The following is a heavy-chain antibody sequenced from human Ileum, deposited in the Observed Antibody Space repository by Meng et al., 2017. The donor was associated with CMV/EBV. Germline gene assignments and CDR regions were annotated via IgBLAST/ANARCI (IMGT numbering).Heavy chain of an antibody. CDR2: LYYSGTT. CDR3: ARGAGWFDP. J-gene: IGHJ5*02. Sequence: QLQRQELGPGLVTPSGTLSLICTVSGGSISIGRNYWGWSRQPPGKGLGWIGILYYSGTTYYNPSLKSRVTMSVGTSENQFSLKMNSVTAADTAVYYCARGAGWFDPWGQGTLVTVSS. V-gene: IGHV4-39*07. CDR1: GGSISIGRNY. D-gene: IGHD6-19*01.